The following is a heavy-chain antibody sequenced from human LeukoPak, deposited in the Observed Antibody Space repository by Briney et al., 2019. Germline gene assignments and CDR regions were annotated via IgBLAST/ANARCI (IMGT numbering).Heavy chain of an antibody. CDR3: ANADYYDSSGEAC. CDR2: ISGSGGST. J-gene: IGHJ4*02. D-gene: IGHD3-22*01. V-gene: IGHV3-23*01. CDR1: GFTFSSYA. Sequence: GGSLRLSCAASGFTFSSYAMSWVRQAPGKGLEWVSAISGSGGSTYYADSVKGRFDNSRDNSKNTLYLQMNSLRAEDTAVYYCANADYYDSSGEACWGQGTLVTVSS.